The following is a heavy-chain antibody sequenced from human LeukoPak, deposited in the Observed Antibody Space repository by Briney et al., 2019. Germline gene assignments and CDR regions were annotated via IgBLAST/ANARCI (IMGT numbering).Heavy chain of an antibody. CDR3: ARGGDIVVVPAAAPVNNWFDP. CDR1: GGSISSGGYY. Sequence: SQTLSLTCTVSGGSISSGGYYWSWIRQHPGKGLEWIGYIYYGGSTYYNPSLKSRVTISVDTSKNQFSLKLSSVTAADTAVYYCARGGDIVVVPAAAPVNNWFDPWGQGTLVTVSS. CDR2: IYYGGST. J-gene: IGHJ5*02. V-gene: IGHV4-31*03. D-gene: IGHD2-2*01.